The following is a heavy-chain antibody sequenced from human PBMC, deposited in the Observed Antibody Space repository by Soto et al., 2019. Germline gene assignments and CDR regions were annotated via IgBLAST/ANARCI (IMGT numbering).Heavy chain of an antibody. CDR1: GGSISSSSYY. CDR2: IYYSGST. V-gene: IGHV4-39*01. J-gene: IGHJ4*02. Sequence: QLQLQESVPGLVKPSETLSLTCTVSGGSISSSSYYWGWIRQPPGKGLEWIGSIYYSGSTYYNPSLKSRVSKAGDPSKNQFSLKLSSVTATATAVYYCARLAHRGSSRNYFDYWGQGTLVTVAS. CDR3: ARLAHRGSSRNYFDY. D-gene: IGHD3-10*01.